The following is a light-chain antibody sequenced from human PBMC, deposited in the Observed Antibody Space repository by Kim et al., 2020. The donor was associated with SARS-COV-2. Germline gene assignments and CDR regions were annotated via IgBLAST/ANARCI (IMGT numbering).Light chain of an antibody. CDR3: QVWDGSSDQVV. Sequence: SYELTQPPAVSEAPGTTARVTCGGNNIGSKSVHWYQQKPGQAPVLVIYYDSDRPSGIPERFSGSNSGNTATLTISRLEAGDEADYSCQVWDGSSDQVVFG. J-gene: IGLJ3*02. V-gene: IGLV3-21*04. CDR1: NIGSKS. CDR2: YDS.